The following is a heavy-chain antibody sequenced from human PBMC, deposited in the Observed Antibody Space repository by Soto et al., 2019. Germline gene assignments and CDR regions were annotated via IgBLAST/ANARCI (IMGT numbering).Heavy chain of an antibody. CDR3: AREGGVPDYGDSVGRSYYYYGMDV. D-gene: IGHD4-17*01. CDR1: GYTFTSYG. J-gene: IGHJ6*02. V-gene: IGHV1-18*01. CDR2: ISAYNGNT. Sequence: QVQLVQSGAEVKKPGASVKVSCKASGYTFTSYGISWVRQAPGQGLEWMGWISAYNGNTNYAQKLQGRVTMTTDPSTSTAYMELRSMRSDDTAVYYCAREGGVPDYGDSVGRSYYYYGMDVWGQGTTVTVSS.